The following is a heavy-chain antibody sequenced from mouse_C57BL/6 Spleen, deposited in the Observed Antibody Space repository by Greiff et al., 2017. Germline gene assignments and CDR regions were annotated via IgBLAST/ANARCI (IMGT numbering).Heavy chain of an antibody. CDR3: AGYYDYDLYYAMDY. Sequence: QVHVKQSGAELARPGASVKLSCKASGYTFTSYGISWVKQRTGQGLEWIGEIYPRSGNTYYNEKFKGKATLTADKSSSTAYMELRSLTSEDSAVYFCAGYYDYDLYYAMDYWGQGTSVTVSS. V-gene: IGHV1-81*01. J-gene: IGHJ4*01. D-gene: IGHD2-4*01. CDR1: GYTFTSYG. CDR2: IYPRSGNT.